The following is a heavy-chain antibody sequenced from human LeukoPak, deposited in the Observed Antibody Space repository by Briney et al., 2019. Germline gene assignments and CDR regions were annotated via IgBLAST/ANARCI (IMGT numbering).Heavy chain of an antibody. Sequence: PGGSLRLSCAASGFTFSSYSMNWVRQAPGKGLEWVSSISSISSYIYYADSVKGRFTISRDNAKNSLYLQMNSLRAEDTAVYYCARKNNWNFDYWGQGTLVTVSS. D-gene: IGHD1-20*01. V-gene: IGHV3-21*01. J-gene: IGHJ4*02. CDR2: ISSISSYI. CDR1: GFTFSSYS. CDR3: ARKNNWNFDY.